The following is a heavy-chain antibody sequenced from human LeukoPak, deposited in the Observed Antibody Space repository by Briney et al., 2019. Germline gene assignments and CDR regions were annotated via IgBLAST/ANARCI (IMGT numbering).Heavy chain of an antibody. V-gene: IGHV4-59*01. CDR2: VYYNGGGT. J-gene: IGHJ4*02. CDR1: RGSITDNY. D-gene: IGHD6-19*01. CDR3: ARGNSSGWYGGFDY. Sequence: SETLSLTCTVSRGSITDNYWSWIRQPPGKGPEWIGYVYYNGGGTNYNPSLKSRVTMSVDTSKNHFSLNLGSVTAADTAVYYCARGNSSGWYGGFDYWGQGILVTVSS.